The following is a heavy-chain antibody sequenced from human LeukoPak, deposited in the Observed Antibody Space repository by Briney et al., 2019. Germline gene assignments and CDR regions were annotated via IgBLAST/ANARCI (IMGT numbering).Heavy chain of an antibody. CDR3: ARGVLPLDYYYYMDV. CDR1: GYTFTSYG. Sequence: ASVKVSCKASGYTFTSYGISWVRQATGQGLEWMGWMNPNSGNTGYAQKFQGRVTITRNTSISTAYMELSSLRSEDTAVYYCARGVLPLDYYYYMDVWGKGTTVTVSS. J-gene: IGHJ6*03. D-gene: IGHD4/OR15-4a*01. V-gene: IGHV1-8*03. CDR2: MNPNSGNT.